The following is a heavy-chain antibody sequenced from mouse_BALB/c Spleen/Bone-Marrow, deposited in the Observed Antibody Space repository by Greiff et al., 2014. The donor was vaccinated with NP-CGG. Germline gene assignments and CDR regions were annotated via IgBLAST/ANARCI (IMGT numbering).Heavy chain of an antibody. CDR3: ARGRTTVVSDY. Sequence: QVQLQQSGAEVVKPGASVKVSCKASGYTFTNYWMQWVKQRPGQGLEWIGGIEPSDSYTNYNQDFKGKATLTVDKSSSTAYMQLSSLTSEDSAVYYCARGRTTVVSDYWGQGTSPTVSS. D-gene: IGHD1-1*01. CDR1: GYTFTNYW. J-gene: IGHJ2*02. V-gene: IGHV1-69*02. CDR2: IEPSDSYT.